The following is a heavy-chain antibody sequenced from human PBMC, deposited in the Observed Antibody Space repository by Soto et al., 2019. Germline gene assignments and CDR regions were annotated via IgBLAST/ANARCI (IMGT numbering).Heavy chain of an antibody. CDR2: ISYDVSNK. Sequence: GGSLRLSCAASGFTFSSYAMHWVRQAPGKGLEWVAVISYDVSNKYYADSVKGRFTISRDNSKNTPYLQMNSLRAEDTAVYYCERDYSSGWYDYWGQGTPVTVSS. CDR3: ERDYSSGWYDY. D-gene: IGHD6-19*01. CDR1: GFTFSSYA. V-gene: IGHV3-30-3*01. J-gene: IGHJ4*02.